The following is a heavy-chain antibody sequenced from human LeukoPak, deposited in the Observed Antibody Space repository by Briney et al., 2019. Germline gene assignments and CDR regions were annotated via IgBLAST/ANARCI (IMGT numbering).Heavy chain of an antibody. D-gene: IGHD2-15*01. Sequence: SETPSLTCAVYSGSFSGYYWSWIRQPPGKGLEWIGEINHSGSTNYNPSLKSRVTISVDTSKNQFSLKLSSVTAADTAVYYCARGLGYCSGGSCYAYWGQGTLVTVSS. V-gene: IGHV4-34*01. CDR1: SGSFSGYY. CDR3: ARGLGYCSGGSCYAY. CDR2: INHSGST. J-gene: IGHJ4*02.